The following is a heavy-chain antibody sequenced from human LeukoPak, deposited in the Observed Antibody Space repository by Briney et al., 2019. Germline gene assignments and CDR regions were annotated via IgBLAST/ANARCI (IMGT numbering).Heavy chain of an antibody. CDR1: GGTFSSYA. J-gene: IGHJ2*01. Sequence: KVSCKASGGTFSSYAISWVRQAPGQGLEWMGGIIPIFGTANYAQKFQGRVTITADKSTNTAYMELSSLRSEDTAVYYCARSQPLAYFDLWGRGTLVTVSS. CDR2: IIPIFGTA. CDR3: ARSQPLAYFDL. V-gene: IGHV1-69*06.